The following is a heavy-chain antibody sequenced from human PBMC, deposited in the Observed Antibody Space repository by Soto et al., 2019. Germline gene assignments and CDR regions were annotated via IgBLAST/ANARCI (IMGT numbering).Heavy chain of an antibody. V-gene: IGHV2-5*02. CDR2: LYWDDDN. CDR3: AHGSGWLSDY. J-gene: IGHJ4*02. Sequence: QITLKESGPPLVKPTQTLTLTCTFSGFSLSTSGVGVGWIRQPPGKALEWLALLYWDDDNRYNPSLRSRLTLSKDPSKTQVVLTMTNMDPVDTAIFYCAHGSGWLSDYWGQGTRVTVSS. CDR1: GFSLSTSGVG. D-gene: IGHD6-19*01.